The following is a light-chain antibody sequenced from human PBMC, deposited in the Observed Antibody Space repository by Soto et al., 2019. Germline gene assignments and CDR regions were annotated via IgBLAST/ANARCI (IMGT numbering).Light chain of an antibody. CDR2: DTS. J-gene: IGKJ5*01. CDR3: QQRSNWPPIT. Sequence: EVVMTQSPATLSVSPGEGVTLSCRASQGIGDTLAWYQHKPGQTPRLLIYDTSTRATGVPARFSGSGSGTDFTLTISSLEPEDFAVYYCQQRSNWPPITFGQGTRREIK. CDR1: QGIGDT. V-gene: IGKV3-11*01.